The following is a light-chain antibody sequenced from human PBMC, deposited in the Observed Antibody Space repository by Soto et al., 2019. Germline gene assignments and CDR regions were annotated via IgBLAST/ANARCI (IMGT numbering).Light chain of an antibody. J-gene: IGLJ2*01. CDR2: DVS. V-gene: IGLV2-14*03. CDR3: TSYTSSGTQV. Sequence: QSVLTQPASVSGSPGQSITISCTGTSSDIGGYNYVSWYQHHPGKAPKLMIYDVSNRPSGVSNRFSGSKSGNTASLTISGLQAEDESDYYCTSYTSSGTQVFGGGTKLTVL. CDR1: SSDIGGYNY.